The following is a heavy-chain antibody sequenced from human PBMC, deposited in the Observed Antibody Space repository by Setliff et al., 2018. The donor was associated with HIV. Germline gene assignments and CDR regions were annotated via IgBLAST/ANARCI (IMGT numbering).Heavy chain of an antibody. J-gene: IGHJ4*02. V-gene: IGHV3-30*07. Sequence: GGSLRLSCAASGFTFSSSAMHWVRQAPGKGLEWVAVISYDGSNKYYADSVKVRFTISRDNSKNTLYLQMSSLRAEDTAVYYCAKTPSSGWYSLYLDYWGQGTLVTVSS. CDR1: GFTFSSSA. CDR3: AKTPSSGWYSLYLDY. D-gene: IGHD6-19*01. CDR2: ISYDGSNK.